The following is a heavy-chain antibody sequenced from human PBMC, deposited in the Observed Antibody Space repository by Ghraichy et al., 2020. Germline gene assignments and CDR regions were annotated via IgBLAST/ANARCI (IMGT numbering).Heavy chain of an antibody. Sequence: GGSLRLSCAASGFTFDDYTMHWVRQAPGKGLEWVSLISWDGGSTYYADSVKGRFTISRDNSKNSLYLQMNSLRTEDTALYYCAKDMDRRTTNWELFDYWGQGTLVTVSS. V-gene: IGHV3-43*01. CDR1: GFTFDDYT. CDR2: ISWDGGST. D-gene: IGHD1-26*01. CDR3: AKDMDRRTTNWELFDY. J-gene: IGHJ4*02.